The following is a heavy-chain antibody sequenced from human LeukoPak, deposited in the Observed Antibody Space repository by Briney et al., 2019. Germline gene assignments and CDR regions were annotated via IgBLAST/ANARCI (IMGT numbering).Heavy chain of an antibody. D-gene: IGHD2-2*01. CDR2: IYHSGST. CDR3: ARDRPIFDCSSTSCSIDS. V-gene: IGHV4-30-2*01. J-gene: IGHJ4*02. Sequence: PSQTLSLTCTVSGASISSGGYYWGWIRQPPGKGLEWIGYIYHSGSTDYNPSLKSRVTISVDRSKNQFSLKLSSVTAADTAVYYCARDRPIFDCSSTSCSIDSWGQGTLVTVSS. CDR1: GASISSGGYY.